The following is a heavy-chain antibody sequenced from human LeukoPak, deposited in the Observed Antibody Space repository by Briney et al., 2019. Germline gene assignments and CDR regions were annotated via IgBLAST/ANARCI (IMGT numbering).Heavy chain of an antibody. D-gene: IGHD3-9*01. CDR2: IYTSGST. J-gene: IGHJ4*02. CDR1: GGSISSYY. CDR3: ARERRGYYDILTGYSNQAYYFDY. Sequence: SETLSLTCTVSGGSISSYYWSWIRQPAGQGLEWIGRIYTSGSTNYNPSLKTRVTMSVDTSKNQFSLKLSSVTAADTAVYYCARERRGYYDILTGYSNQAYYFDYWGQGTLVTVSS. V-gene: IGHV4-4*07.